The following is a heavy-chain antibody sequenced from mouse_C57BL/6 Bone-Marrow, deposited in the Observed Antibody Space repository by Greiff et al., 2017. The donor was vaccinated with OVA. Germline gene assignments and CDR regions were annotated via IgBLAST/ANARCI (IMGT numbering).Heavy chain of an antibody. D-gene: IGHD2-1*01. CDR2: ISSGSSTI. J-gene: IGHJ3*01. V-gene: IGHV5-17*01. CDR3: ARRLYYGGWFAY. CDR1: GFTFSDYG. Sequence: EVKLVESGGGLVKPGGSLKLSCAASGFTFSDYGMHWVRQAPEKGLEWVAYISSGSSTIYYADTVKGRFTISRDNAKNTLFLQMTSLRSEDTAMYYCARRLYYGGWFAYWGQGTLVTVSA.